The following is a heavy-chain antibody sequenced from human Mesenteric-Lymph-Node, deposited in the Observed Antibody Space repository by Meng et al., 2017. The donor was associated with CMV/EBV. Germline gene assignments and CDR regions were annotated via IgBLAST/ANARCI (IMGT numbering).Heavy chain of an antibody. Sequence: GESLKISCAASGFTFSIHWMNWVRQAPGKGLEWVSRINSDGVTTTYADSVKGRFTISRDNSKNTLYLQMNSLRAEDTAVYYCAKDIVVVSKYYFDYWGQGTLVTVSS. D-gene: IGHD2-2*01. CDR3: AKDIVVVSKYYFDY. V-gene: IGHV3-74*01. CDR2: INSDGVTT. J-gene: IGHJ4*02. CDR1: GFTFSIHW.